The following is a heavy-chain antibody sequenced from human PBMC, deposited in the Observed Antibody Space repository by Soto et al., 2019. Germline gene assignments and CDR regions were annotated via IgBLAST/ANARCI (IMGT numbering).Heavy chain of an antibody. V-gene: IGHV1-18*01. CDR1: GYTFTSYG. CDR2: ISAYNGNT. Sequence: ASVKVSCKASGYTFTSYGISWVRQAPGQGLEWMGWISAYNGNTKYAQKVQGRVTITTDTSASTAYMELRSLRSEDTAVYYCARVRGFVDYPDDQTNLFDPWAQRTLVTGSS. D-gene: IGHD3-10*01. J-gene: IGHJ5*02. CDR3: ARVRGFVDYPDDQTNLFDP.